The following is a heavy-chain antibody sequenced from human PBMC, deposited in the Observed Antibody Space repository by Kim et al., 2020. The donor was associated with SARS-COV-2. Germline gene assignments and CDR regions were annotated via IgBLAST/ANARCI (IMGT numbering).Heavy chain of an antibody. CDR2: IYYRGRL. Sequence: SQTLSLTFTVSGGSISSSSYYSGWIRQPRRKGLDWIRRIYYRGRLYYNPFIKSRVTISVDTSKNQFSLNVRSVTAADTAVYYSLTLADCGGDCYTDAFD. CDR3: LTLADCGGDCYTDAFD. CDR1: GGSISSSSYY. J-gene: IGHJ3*02. D-gene: IGHD2-21*01. V-gene: IGHV4-39*01.